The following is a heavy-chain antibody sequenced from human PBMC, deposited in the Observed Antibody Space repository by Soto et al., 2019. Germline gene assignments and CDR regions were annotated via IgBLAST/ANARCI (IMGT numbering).Heavy chain of an antibody. CDR1: GFTFSSYS. J-gene: IGHJ4*02. D-gene: IGHD6-19*01. V-gene: IGHV3-21*01. CDR2: ISSSSSYI. Sequence: EVQLVESGGGLVKPGGSLRLSCAASGFTFSSYSMNWVRQAPGKGLEWVSSISSSSSYIYYADSVKGRFTISRDNAKNSLYLQMNSLRAEDTAVYYCASERIAVAGTLFDYWGQGTLVTVS. CDR3: ASERIAVAGTLFDY.